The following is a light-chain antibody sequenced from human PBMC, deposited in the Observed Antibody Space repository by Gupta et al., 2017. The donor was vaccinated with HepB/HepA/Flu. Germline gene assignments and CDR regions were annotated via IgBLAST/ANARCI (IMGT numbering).Light chain of an antibody. J-gene: IGKJ2*04. V-gene: IGKV3-20*01. CDR3: QQYNTSPMCS. CDR1: QSMTNTY. CDR2: GTS. Sequence: EIVLTQSPGTLSLSPGEGATLSCRASQSMTNTYVAWYQKKPGQAPRLLIYGTSTRATGIPDRFSGSGSGTDFTLTISRLEPEDFAVYYCQQYNTSPMCSFGQGTKLEIK.